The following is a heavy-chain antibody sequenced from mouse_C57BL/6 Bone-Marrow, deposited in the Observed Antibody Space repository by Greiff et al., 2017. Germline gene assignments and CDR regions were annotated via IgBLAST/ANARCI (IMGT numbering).Heavy chain of an antibody. Sequence: EVKLMESGPGLVKPSQSLSLTCSVTGYSITSGYYWNWIRQFPGNKLEWMGYISYDGSNNYNPSLKNRISITRDTSKNQFFLKLNSVTTEDTATYYCARLVYYGSSYPYWYFDVWGTGTTVTVSS. CDR3: ARLVYYGSSYPYWYFDV. CDR1: GYSITSGYY. V-gene: IGHV3-6*01. CDR2: ISYDGSN. D-gene: IGHD1-1*01. J-gene: IGHJ1*03.